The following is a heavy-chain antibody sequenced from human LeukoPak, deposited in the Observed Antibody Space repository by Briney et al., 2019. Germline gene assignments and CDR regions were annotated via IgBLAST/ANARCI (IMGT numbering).Heavy chain of an antibody. Sequence: SETLSLTCTVSGGSISSHYWSWIRQPPGKGLEWIGYIHYSGSTNYNPSLKSRVTISVDTSKNQFPLKLSSVTAADTAVYYCARGDDILTGPWYFDYWGQGTLVTVSS. CDR1: GGSISSHY. CDR2: IHYSGST. J-gene: IGHJ4*02. CDR3: ARGDDILTGPWYFDY. D-gene: IGHD3-9*01. V-gene: IGHV4-59*11.